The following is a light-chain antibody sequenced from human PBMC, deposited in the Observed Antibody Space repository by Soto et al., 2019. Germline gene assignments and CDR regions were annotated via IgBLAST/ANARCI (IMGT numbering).Light chain of an antibody. CDR1: SSDIGSYDR. V-gene: IGLV2-23*02. CDR3: CSYAGSNIFAV. CDR2: EDS. J-gene: IGLJ2*01. Sequence: QSALTQPASVSGSPGQSITISCTGTSSDIGSYDRVSWYQRHPGKAPKLMIFEDSRRPSGISNRFSGSKSGNTASLTISRLQAEDEADYYCCSYAGSNIFAVFGGGTKLTVL.